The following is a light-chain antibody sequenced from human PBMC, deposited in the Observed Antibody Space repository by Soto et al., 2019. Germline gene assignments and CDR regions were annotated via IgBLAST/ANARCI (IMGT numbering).Light chain of an antibody. CDR1: STDVGGYNY. V-gene: IGLV2-11*01. CDR3: CSYAGRDTLYV. Sequence: QSALTQPRSVSGSPGQSVTITFTGTSTDVGGYNYVSWYQQHPGKVPKLMLYDVSKRPSGVPDRFSGSKSGNTASLTISGLQADDEADYYCCSYAGRDTLYVFGSGTKVTVL. J-gene: IGLJ1*01. CDR2: DVS.